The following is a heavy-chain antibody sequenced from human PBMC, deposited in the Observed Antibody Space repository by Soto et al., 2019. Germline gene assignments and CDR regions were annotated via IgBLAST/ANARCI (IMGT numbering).Heavy chain of an antibody. CDR3: ARDGVVYSSSWYDY. CDR1: GFTFSSYW. V-gene: IGHV3-7*01. D-gene: IGHD6-13*01. J-gene: IGHJ4*02. CDR2: IKQDGSEK. Sequence: GGSLRLSCAASGFTFSSYWMSWVRQAPGKGLEWVANIKQDGSEKYYVDSVKGRFTISRDNAKNSLYLQMNSLRAKDTAVYYCARDGVVYSSSWYDYWGQGTLVTVSS.